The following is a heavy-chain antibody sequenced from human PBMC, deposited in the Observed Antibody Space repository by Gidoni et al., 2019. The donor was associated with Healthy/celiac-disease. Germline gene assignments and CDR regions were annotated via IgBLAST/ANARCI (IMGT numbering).Heavy chain of an antibody. D-gene: IGHD2-15*01. CDR3: ARVVESGPGGF. V-gene: IGHV3-30*01. J-gene: IGHJ1*01. Sequence: GRFTISRDNSKNTLYLQMNSLRGEDTAVYYCARVVESGPGGFWGQGTLVTVSS.